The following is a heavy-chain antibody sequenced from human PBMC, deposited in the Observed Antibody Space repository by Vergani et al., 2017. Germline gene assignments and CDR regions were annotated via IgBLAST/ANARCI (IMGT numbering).Heavy chain of an antibody. V-gene: IGHV2-5*02. CDR3: THRPDCSVGHCYDDY. D-gene: IGHD2-15*01. CDR2: VFWDDDK. J-gene: IGHJ4*02. CDR1: GYSISSGYY. Sequence: QESGPGLVKPSETLSLTCAVSGYSISSGYYWGWIRQPPGKGLEWLAIVFWDDDKRYSPSLRNRVTITRDTSRNQVVLTMTNIDPVDTATYYCTHRPDCSVGHCYDDYWGQGTLVTVSS.